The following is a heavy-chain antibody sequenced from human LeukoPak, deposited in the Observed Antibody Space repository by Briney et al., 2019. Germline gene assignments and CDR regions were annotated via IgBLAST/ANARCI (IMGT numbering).Heavy chain of an antibody. Sequence: SETLSLTCTVSGGSISSGGYYWSWIRQPPGKGLEWIGYIYHSGSTYYNPSLKSRVTISVDRSKNQFSLKLSSVTAADTAVYYCARTSGYQTYNFDYWGQGTLVTVSS. V-gene: IGHV4-30-2*01. CDR3: ARTSGYQTYNFDY. J-gene: IGHJ4*02. CDR2: IYHSGST. CDR1: GGSISSGGYY. D-gene: IGHD5-12*01.